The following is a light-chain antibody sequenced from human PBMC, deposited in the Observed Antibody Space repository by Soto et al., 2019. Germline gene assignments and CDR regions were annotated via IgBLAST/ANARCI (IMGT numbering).Light chain of an antibody. CDR3: QQYNNWLT. J-gene: IGKJ1*01. CDR1: QSVSSN. CDR2: GAS. V-gene: IGKV3-15*01. Sequence: EIVMTQSPATLSVSPGERATLSCRASQSVSSNLAWYQQKPGQAPRLLIYGASTRATGIPARFSGSGSGTEFTLPISSLQSEDFAVYYCQQYNNWLTFGQGTKVDIK.